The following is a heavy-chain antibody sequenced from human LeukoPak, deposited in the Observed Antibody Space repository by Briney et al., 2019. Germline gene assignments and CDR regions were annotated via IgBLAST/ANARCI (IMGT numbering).Heavy chain of an antibody. CDR1: GDSISSSSYY. D-gene: IGHD3-22*01. CDR3: ARRCYYDSTGYFE. Sequence: SETLSLTCTVSGDSISSSSYYWGWIRQPPGKGLEWIGDVYYSGRTYYNPSLKSRVFISIDTSKNYFSLNLNFVTAADTAVYYCARRCYYDSTGYFEWGRGSLVTVSS. V-gene: IGHV4-39*02. J-gene: IGHJ1*01. CDR2: VYYSGRT.